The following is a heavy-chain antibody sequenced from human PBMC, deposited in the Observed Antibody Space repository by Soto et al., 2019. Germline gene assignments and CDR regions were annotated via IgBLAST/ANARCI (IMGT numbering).Heavy chain of an antibody. CDR1: GFTFSDSA. J-gene: IGHJ3*02. CDR3: VRYCSGGSCPDAFDI. CDR2: IRSKANSDAI. Sequence: EVQLVESGRGWVQPGGSLKLSCAASGFTFSDSAIHWVRQASGKGLEWVGRIRSKANSDAIVYAASVKGRFTISRDDSKNTAYLQMNSLKTEDTAVYYCVRYCSGGSCPDAFDIWGQGTMVTVSS. V-gene: IGHV3-73*02. D-gene: IGHD2-15*01.